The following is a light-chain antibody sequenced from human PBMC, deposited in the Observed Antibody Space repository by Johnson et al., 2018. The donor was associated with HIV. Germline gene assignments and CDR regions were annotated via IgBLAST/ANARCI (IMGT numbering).Light chain of an antibody. J-gene: IGLJ1*01. Sequence: QSVLTQSPSVSAAPGQKVTISCSGSSSNIGNNYISWYQQFPGTAPKLLIYENNKRPSGIPARFSGSKSATSAALGITGLPTGDEADYYGGPWDRSQRAHYVFGTGTKITVL. CDR2: ENN. CDR1: SSNIGNNY. V-gene: IGLV1-51*02. CDR3: GPWDRSQRAHYV.